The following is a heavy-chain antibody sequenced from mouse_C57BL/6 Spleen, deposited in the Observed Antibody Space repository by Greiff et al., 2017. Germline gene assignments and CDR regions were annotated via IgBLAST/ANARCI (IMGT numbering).Heavy chain of an antibody. D-gene: IGHD1-1*01. CDR3: ASANYGSRKGFAY. Sequence: VQLKESGPGLVKPGASVKMSCKASGYTFTDYYMNWVKQRPGKSLEWIGVINPYNGGTSYNQKFTGQATLTVDKSSSKAYMKLNILTSEDSAVYYGASANYGSRKGFAYWGQGTLVTVSA. V-gene: IGHV1-19*01. J-gene: IGHJ3*01. CDR2: INPYNGGT. CDR1: GYTFTDYY.